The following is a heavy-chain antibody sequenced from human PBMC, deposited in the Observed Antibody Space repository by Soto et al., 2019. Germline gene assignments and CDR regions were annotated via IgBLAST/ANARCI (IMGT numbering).Heavy chain of an antibody. Sequence: QVQLQESGPGLVKPSQTLSLPCTVSAGSISSGDYYWSWIRQPPVKGLEWIGYIYHSGNTYYNPSLKSKVTISVDTSTNQFSLMLSSVTAADTAVYYCARERPDGARLDPWGQGTLVTVSS. CDR1: AGSISSGDYY. CDR3: ARERPDGARLDP. J-gene: IGHJ5*02. CDR2: IYHSGNT. D-gene: IGHD6-6*01. V-gene: IGHV4-30-4*01.